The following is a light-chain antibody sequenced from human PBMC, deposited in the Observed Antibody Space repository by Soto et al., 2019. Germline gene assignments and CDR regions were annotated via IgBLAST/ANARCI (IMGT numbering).Light chain of an antibody. J-gene: IGKJ2*01. CDR3: QQYNNSPPST. V-gene: IGKV3-15*01. CDR1: QSVSSN. CDR2: GAS. Sequence: EIVMTQSPATLSVSPGERATLSCRASQSVSSNLAWYQQNPGQAPTLHIYGASTRSTGIPASFSGSGSGTEFTLTISILQSEDFAVYYCQQYNNSPPSTFGQGTKLEIK.